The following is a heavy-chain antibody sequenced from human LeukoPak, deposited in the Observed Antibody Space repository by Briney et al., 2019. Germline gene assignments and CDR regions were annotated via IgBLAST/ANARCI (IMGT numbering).Heavy chain of an antibody. CDR1: GGSMSTYY. D-gene: IGHD1-14*01. Sequence: SEPLTLTCTVFGGSMSTYYWTWIRQPPGKGLEWSGFIYYTGSTNYNPSHTSRVTISVDTAKNQFSLKLSSVTDAATAVYYCAGMRITTPTVRTLDYWGQGTLVTVSS. CDR3: AGMRITTPTVRTLDY. V-gene: IGHV4-59*13. CDR2: IYYTGST. J-gene: IGHJ4*02.